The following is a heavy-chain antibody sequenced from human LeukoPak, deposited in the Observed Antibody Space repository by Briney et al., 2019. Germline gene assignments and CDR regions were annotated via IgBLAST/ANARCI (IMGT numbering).Heavy chain of an antibody. CDR2: IWYDGSNK. CDR3: ATGYSSTPYSFDI. D-gene: IGHD6-13*01. V-gene: IGHV3-33*01. J-gene: IGHJ3*02. Sequence: PGRSLGLSCAASGFTFSSYGMHWVRQAPGKGLEWVAVIWYDGSNKYYADSVKGRFTISRDNSKNTLYLQMNSLRAEDTAVYYCATGYSSTPYSFDIWGQGTMVTVSS. CDR1: GFTFSSYG.